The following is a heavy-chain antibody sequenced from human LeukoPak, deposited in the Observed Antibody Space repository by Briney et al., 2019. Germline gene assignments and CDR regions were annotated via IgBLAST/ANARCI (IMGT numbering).Heavy chain of an antibody. CDR1: GGSFSGYY. CDR2: INHNGGT. D-gene: IGHD2-15*01. J-gene: IGHJ4*01. Sequence: SETLSLTCAVYGGSFSGYYWSWIRQPPGKGLEWIGDINHNGGTNYNPSLKSRVTISVDTSKSQFSLKLSSVTAADTAVYYCARVGVVVVAATPGAFFDYWGQGTLVTVSS. V-gene: IGHV4-34*01. CDR3: ARVGVVVVAATPGAFFDY.